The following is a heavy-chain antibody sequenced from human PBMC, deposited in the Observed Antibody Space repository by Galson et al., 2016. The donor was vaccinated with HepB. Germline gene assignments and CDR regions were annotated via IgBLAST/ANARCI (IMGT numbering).Heavy chain of an antibody. D-gene: IGHD3-22*01. CDR2: ISSSYNTI. CDR1: GFTFNDYY. J-gene: IGHJ3*02. CDR3: AKPYYYDSNGYYGGAFDI. V-gene: IGHV3-11*01. Sequence: SLRLSCAASGFTFNDYYMSWIRQAPGKGLEWISFISSSYNTIKYAKSVKGRFTISRDNAKNSLYLQMNSLRAEDTAVYYCAKPYYYDSNGYYGGAFDIWGQGTIDTVSS.